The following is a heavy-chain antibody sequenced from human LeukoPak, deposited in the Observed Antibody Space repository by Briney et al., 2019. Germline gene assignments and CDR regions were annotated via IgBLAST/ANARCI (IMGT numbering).Heavy chain of an antibody. CDR3: TRDRGSGGFDP. D-gene: IGHD1-26*01. CDR2: IYNSGGT. V-gene: IGHV4-59*01. J-gene: IGHJ5*02. CDR1: GDSISSYY. Sequence: RPSETLSLTCTVSGDSISSYYWTWIRQPPGKGLEWIGYIYNSGGTTYNPSLRSRLTISVDTSKNQSSLKLSSGTAADAAVYYCTRDRGSGGFDPWGQGTLVTVSS.